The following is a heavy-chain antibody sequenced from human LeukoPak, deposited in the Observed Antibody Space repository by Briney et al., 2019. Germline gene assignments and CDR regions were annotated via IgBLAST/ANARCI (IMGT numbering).Heavy chain of an antibody. Sequence: GGSLRLSCAASGFTFTSDWMSWVRQAPGKGPEWVANIQQDGSEKYYVDSVKGRFTISRDNAKNSLYLQMNSLRAEDTAVYYCARRGSSWYGAFDYWGQGTLVTVSS. CDR3: ARRGSSWYGAFDY. CDR2: IQQDGSEK. CDR1: GFTFTSDW. V-gene: IGHV3-7*01. J-gene: IGHJ4*02. D-gene: IGHD6-13*01.